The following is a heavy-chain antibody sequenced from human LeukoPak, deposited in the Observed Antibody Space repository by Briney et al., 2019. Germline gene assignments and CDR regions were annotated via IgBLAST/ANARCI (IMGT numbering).Heavy chain of an antibody. Sequence: GGSLRLSCAASGFTFSSYSMNWVRQAPGKGLEWVSYISSSSSTIYYADSVKGRFTISRGNAKNSLYLQMNSLRAEDTAVYYCARAAGSDSGSYFDYWGQGTLVTVSS. CDR1: GFTFSSYS. J-gene: IGHJ4*01. CDR2: ISSSSSTI. V-gene: IGHV3-48*01. D-gene: IGHD1-26*01. CDR3: ARAAGSDSGSYFDY.